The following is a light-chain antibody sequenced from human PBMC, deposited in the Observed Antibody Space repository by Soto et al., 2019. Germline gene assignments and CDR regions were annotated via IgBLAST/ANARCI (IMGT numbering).Light chain of an antibody. Sequence: QSLLTQSASVSGSPGQSITISCTGASSDVGYYNYVSWFQQHPGKAPKLIISEVTNRPSGVSTRFSGSKSGNTASLTISGLQAEDEAHYFCKSYAGSNTYVFGSGTKVTVL. J-gene: IGLJ1*01. CDR2: EVT. CDR1: SSDVGYYNY. V-gene: IGLV2-14*01. CDR3: KSYAGSNTYV.